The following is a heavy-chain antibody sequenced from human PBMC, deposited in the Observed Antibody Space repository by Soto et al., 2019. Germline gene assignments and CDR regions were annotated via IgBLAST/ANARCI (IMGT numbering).Heavy chain of an antibody. CDR3: ARAMPAASYIYFAH. Sequence: QVDLVQSGAEVKEPGASVRISCEASGYTFTSYGIHWVRQAPGQRLEWMGWINTGSRNTRYSPEFQARVTITWDTSASTAYIELNSLPSEDTAVYSWARAMPAASYIYFAHRGQGPLVTVSS. CDR2: INTGSRNT. D-gene: IGHD3-10*01. CDR1: GYTFTSYG. J-gene: IGHJ4*02. V-gene: IGHV1-3*04.